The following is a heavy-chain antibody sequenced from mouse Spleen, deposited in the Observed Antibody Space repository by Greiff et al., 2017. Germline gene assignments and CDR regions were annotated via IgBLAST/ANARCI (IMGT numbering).Heavy chain of an antibody. CDR1: GYSFTGYF. D-gene: IGHD2-3*01. CDR3: ARDGYYPYWYFDV. CDR2: INPYNGDT. V-gene: IGHV1-20*01. Sequence: VQLKESGPELVKPGDSVKISCKASGYSFTGYFMNWVMQSHGKSLEWIGRINPYNGDTFYNQKFKGKATLTVDKSSSTAHMELRSLTSEDSAVYYCARDGYYPYWYFDVWGAGTTVTVSS. J-gene: IGHJ1*01.